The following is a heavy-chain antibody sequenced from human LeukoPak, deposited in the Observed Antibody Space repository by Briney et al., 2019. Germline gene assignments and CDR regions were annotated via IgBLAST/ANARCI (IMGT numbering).Heavy chain of an antibody. J-gene: IGHJ3*02. CDR2: IWYDGSNK. Sequence: GGSLRLSCAASGFTFSSYGMHWVRQAPGKGLEWVAVIWYDGSNKYYADSVKGRFTISRDNAKNTLYLQMNRLRAEDTAVYYCARANYYGSGRAAFDIWGQGTMVTVSS. CDR1: GFTFSSYG. V-gene: IGHV3-33*01. D-gene: IGHD3-10*01. CDR3: ARANYYGSGRAAFDI.